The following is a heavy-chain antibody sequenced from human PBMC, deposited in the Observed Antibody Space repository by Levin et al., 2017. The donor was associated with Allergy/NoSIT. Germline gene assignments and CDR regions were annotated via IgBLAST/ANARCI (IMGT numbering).Heavy chain of an antibody. J-gene: IGHJ4*02. CDR1: GFNFPNAW. V-gene: IGHV3-15*07. CDR3: TTDFYDDTGYYYDY. CDR2: IKSKLDGGTT. Sequence: GGSLRLSCAATGFNFPNAWMNWVRQAPGKGLEWVGRIKSKLDGGTTDYAAPVKGRFTISRDDSKNTQFLQMNSLKTEDTAVYYCTTDFYDDTGYYYDYWGQGTLVTVSS. D-gene: IGHD3-22*01.